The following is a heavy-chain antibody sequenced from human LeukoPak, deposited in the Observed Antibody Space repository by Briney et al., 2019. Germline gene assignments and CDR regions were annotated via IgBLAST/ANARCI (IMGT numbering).Heavy chain of an antibody. D-gene: IGHD2-2*01. CDR2: IYSGGST. CDR1: GFTVSSNY. CDR3: ARTLLSGAFDI. J-gene: IGHJ3*02. V-gene: IGHV3-53*01. Sequence: GGSLRLSCAASGFTVSSNYMSWVRQAPGKGLEWVSVIYSGGSTYYADSVKGRFTISRDNSKNTQYLQMNSLRAEDTAVYYCARTLLSGAFDIWGQGTMVTVSS.